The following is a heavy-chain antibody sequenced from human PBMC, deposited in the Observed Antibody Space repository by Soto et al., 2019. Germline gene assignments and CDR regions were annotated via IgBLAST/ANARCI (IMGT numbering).Heavy chain of an antibody. Sequence: SVKVSFKASGGTFSSYAISWVRQAPGQGLEWMGGIIPIFGTANYAQKFQGRVTITADESTSTAYMELSSLRSEDTAVYYCARAGDSSGYPYYFDYWGQGTLVTVSS. J-gene: IGHJ4*02. CDR2: IIPIFGTA. CDR3: ARAGDSSGYPYYFDY. D-gene: IGHD3-22*01. V-gene: IGHV1-69*13. CDR1: GGTFSSYA.